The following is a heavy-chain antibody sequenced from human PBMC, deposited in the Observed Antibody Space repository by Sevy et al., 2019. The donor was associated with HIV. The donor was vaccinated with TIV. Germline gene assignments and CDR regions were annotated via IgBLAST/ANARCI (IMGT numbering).Heavy chain of an antibody. CDR2: FDPEDGET. J-gene: IGHJ5*02. CDR3: ATVSFYGSGSYEAWFDP. Sequence: ASVKVSCKVSGYTLTELSMHWVRQAPGKGLEWMGGFDPEDGETIYAQKFQGRVTMTEDTSTDTAYMELSSLRSEVTAVYYCATVSFYGSGSYEAWFDPWGQGTLVTVSS. V-gene: IGHV1-24*01. CDR1: GYTLTELS. D-gene: IGHD3-10*01.